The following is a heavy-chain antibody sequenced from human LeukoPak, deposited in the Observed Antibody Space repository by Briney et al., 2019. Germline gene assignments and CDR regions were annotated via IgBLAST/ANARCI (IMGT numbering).Heavy chain of an antibody. CDR2: ISAYNGNT. J-gene: IGHJ4*02. Sequence: ASVKVSCKASGGTFSSYAISWVRQAPGQGLEWMGWISAYNGNTNYAQKFQGRVTMTRDTSTSTVYMELSSLRSEDTAVYYCARGGRLQYGDYVAFDYWGQGTLVTVSS. D-gene: IGHD4-17*01. CDR1: GGTFSSYA. CDR3: ARGGRLQYGDYVAFDY. V-gene: IGHV1-18*01.